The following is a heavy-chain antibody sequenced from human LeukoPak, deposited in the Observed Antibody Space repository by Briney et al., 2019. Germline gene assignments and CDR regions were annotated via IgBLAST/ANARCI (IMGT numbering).Heavy chain of an antibody. CDR1: GGTFINYA. CDR3: ARAPRQGKYYYDSSGYYYFDY. CDR2: IIPIFGTS. D-gene: IGHD3-22*01. J-gene: IGHJ4*02. V-gene: IGHV1-69*13. Sequence: ASVKVSCMASGGTFINYAISWVRQAPGEGGEWMGGIIPIFGTSNYAQTFQGRVTITADYSTSTAYIELSSLRSEDTAVYYCARAPRQGKYYYDSSGYYYFDYWGQGTLVTVSS.